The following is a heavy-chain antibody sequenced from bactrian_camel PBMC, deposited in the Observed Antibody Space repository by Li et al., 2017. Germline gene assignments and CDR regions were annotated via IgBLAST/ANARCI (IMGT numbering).Heavy chain of an antibody. D-gene: IGHD1*01. CDR3: ATQNGWYAD. J-gene: IGHJ4*01. CDR2: IRFDSSST. CDR1: GFNFGGYW. Sequence: HVQLVESGGDLVQPGGSLRLSCAASGFNFGGYWMSWVRQSPGKGLEWVSSIRFDSSSTTYVDSVKDRFTISRDNAKNTVYLQMNSLKSEDTALYYCATQNGWYADWGQGTQVTVS. V-gene: IGHV3-2*01.